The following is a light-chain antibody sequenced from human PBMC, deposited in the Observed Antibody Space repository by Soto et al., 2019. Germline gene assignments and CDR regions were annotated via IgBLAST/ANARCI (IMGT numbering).Light chain of an antibody. V-gene: IGKV1-5*01. CDR3: QQYDKWPPVT. J-gene: IGKJ5*01. CDR2: DAS. CDR1: QSISSW. Sequence: DIQMTQSPSTLSATAGDRVTITCRASQSISSWLAWYQHKPRKAPKLLIYDASNLDSGVPSRFSGSGSGTEFSLTISNLQPDDCATYYCQQYDKWPPVTFGQGTRLEI.